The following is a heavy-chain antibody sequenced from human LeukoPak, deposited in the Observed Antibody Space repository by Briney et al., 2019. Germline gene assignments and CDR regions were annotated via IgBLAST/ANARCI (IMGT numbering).Heavy chain of an antibody. CDR2: IIPIFGTA. J-gene: IGHJ4*02. Sequence: SVKVSCKASGGTFSSYAISWVRQAPGQGLEWMGGIIPIFGTANYALKFQGRVTITADESTSTAYMELSSLRSEDTAVYYCASSGDWRFDYWGQGTLVTVSS. CDR1: GGTFSSYA. D-gene: IGHD2-21*02. V-gene: IGHV1-69*13. CDR3: ASSGDWRFDY.